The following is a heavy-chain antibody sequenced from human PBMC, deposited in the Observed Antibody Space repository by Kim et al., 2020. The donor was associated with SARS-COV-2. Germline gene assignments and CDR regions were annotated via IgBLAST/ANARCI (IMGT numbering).Heavy chain of an antibody. Sequence: SETLSLTCAVYGGSFSGYYWSWIRQPPGKGLEWIGEINHSGSTNYNPSLKSRVTISVDTSKNQFSLKLSSVTAADTAVYYCARGQQQLASSDYWGQGTLV. V-gene: IGHV4-34*01. CDR3: ARGQQQLASSDY. J-gene: IGHJ4*02. CDR2: INHSGST. D-gene: IGHD6-13*01. CDR1: GGSFSGYY.